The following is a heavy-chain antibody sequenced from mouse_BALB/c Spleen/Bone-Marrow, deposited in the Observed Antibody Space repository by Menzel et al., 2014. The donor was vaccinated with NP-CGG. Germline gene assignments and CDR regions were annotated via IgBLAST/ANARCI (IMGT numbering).Heavy chain of an antibody. Sequence: QVQLQQSGPGLVQPSQRLSITCTVSGFSLTSYGVHWVRQSPGKGLEWLGVIWRGGSTDYNAAFLSRLSITNDKFKSQDFIKMTSLQADDTAIYCCAKKGTTTGAMDYWGQGTSVTVSS. V-gene: IGHV2-5*01. D-gene: IGHD2-14*01. CDR3: AKKGTTTGAMDY. CDR2: IWRGGST. CDR1: GFSLTSYG. J-gene: IGHJ4*01.